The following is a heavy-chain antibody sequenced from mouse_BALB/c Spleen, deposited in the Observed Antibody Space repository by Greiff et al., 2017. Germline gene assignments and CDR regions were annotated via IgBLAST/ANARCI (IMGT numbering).Heavy chain of an antibody. Sequence: EVQLQESGAELVRPGALVKLSCKASGFNIKDYYMHWVKQRPEQGLEWIGWIDPENGNTIYDPKFQGKASITADTSSNTAYLQLSSLTSEDTAVYYCARRRTYYAMDYWGQGTSVTVSS. CDR1: GFNIKDYY. CDR2: IDPENGNT. V-gene: IGHV14-1*02. J-gene: IGHJ4*01. CDR3: ARRRTYYAMDY.